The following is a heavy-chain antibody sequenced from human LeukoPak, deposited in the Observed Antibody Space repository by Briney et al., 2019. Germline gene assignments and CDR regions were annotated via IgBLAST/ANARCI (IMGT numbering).Heavy chain of an antibody. D-gene: IGHD3-9*01. J-gene: IGHJ3*02. V-gene: IGHV4-30-2*01. Sequence: SETLSHTCAVSGGSINSGGYSWSWIRQPPGKGLEWIGYTYHSGSTYYNPSLKSRVTISVDRSKNQFSLKLSSVTAADTAVYYCPRERVRYQGGAFDIWGQGAMVTVSS. CDR2: TYHSGST. CDR3: PRERVRYQGGAFDI. CDR1: GGSINSGGYS.